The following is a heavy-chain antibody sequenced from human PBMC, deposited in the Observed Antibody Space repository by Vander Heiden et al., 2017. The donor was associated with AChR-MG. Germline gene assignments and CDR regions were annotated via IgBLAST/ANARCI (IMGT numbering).Heavy chain of an antibody. D-gene: IGHD4-17*01. Sequence: EVQLVESGGGLVKPGGSLRLSGAAPGFTFSSYSRNWVRQAPGKGLECVSSISSSSSYIYYADSVKGRFTISRDNAKNSLYLQMNSLRAEDTAVYYCARGGDQYGGAFDYWGQGTLVTVSS. V-gene: IGHV3-21*01. CDR2: ISSSSSYI. J-gene: IGHJ4*02. CDR3: ARGGDQYGGAFDY. CDR1: GFTFSSYS.